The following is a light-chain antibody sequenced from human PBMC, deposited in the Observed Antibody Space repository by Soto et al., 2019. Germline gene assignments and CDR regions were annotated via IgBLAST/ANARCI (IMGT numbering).Light chain of an antibody. J-gene: IGKJ5*01. V-gene: IGKV3-11*01. CDR2: DAS. CDR1: QSVSSY. CDR3: QQRSNWPPIT. Sequence: EIVLTQSPATLSLSPGERATLSCRASQSVSSYLAWYQQKTGQAPRLLIYDASNRATGIPARFSGSGSGTDFTLTIISLEPEDFAVYYWQQRSNWPPITFGQGTRLEIK.